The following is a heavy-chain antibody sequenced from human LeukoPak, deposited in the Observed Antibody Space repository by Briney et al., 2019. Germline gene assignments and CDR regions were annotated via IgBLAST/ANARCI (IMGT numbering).Heavy chain of an antibody. CDR3: ARHQYYYDSSGLNWFDP. CDR2: IYPGDSDT. D-gene: IGHD3-22*01. V-gene: IGHV5-51*01. Sequence: GESLKISCKGSGYSLTSYWIGWVRQMPGKGLEWMGIIYPGDSDTRYSPSFQGQVTISADKSISTAYLQWSSLKASGTAMYYCARHQYYYDSSGLNWFDPWGQGTLVTVSS. CDR1: GYSLTSYW. J-gene: IGHJ5*02.